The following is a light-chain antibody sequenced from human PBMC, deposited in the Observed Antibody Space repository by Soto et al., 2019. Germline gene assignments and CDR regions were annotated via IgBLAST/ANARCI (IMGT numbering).Light chain of an antibody. Sequence: DIQMTQSPSTLSASVGDRVTITCRASESIDIWLAWYQQRPGKAPKLLIYKASSLESGVPSRLSGSGSGTEFTLTISSLQPDDFASYYCQHHKRSPRTFGQGTKVEI. CDR2: KAS. CDR3: QHHKRSPRT. J-gene: IGKJ1*01. CDR1: ESIDIW. V-gene: IGKV1-5*03.